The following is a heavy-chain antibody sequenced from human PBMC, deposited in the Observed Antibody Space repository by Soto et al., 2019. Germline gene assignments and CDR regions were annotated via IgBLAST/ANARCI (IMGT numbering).Heavy chain of an antibody. CDR3: ARKAWVRFDY. CDR1: CDSISSSVW. Sequence: SETLSLTCAVSCDSISSSVWWTWVRQPPGKGLEWIGEVFHTGNTNYNPSLKSRVTMSVDKSTNEFSLKVTSVTAADTAIYYCARKAWVRFDYWGQGALVTVSS. V-gene: IGHV4-4*02. CDR2: VFHTGNT. D-gene: IGHD7-27*01. J-gene: IGHJ4*02.